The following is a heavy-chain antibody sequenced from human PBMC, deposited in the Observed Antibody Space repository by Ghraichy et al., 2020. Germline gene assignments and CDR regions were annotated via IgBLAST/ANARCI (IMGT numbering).Heavy chain of an antibody. CDR2: ISYDGNNK. J-gene: IGHJ6*02. Sequence: GGSLRLSCAASGFTFSNYDIHWVRQAPGKGLEWVAVISYDGNNKYYADSVKGRFTISRDNSKNTLYLQMNSLRAEDTAVYYCAKDRKGWQYYYYAMDVWGQGTTVTVSS. V-gene: IGHV3-30*18. CDR3: AKDRKGWQYYYYAMDV. CDR1: GFTFSNYD. D-gene: IGHD5-24*01.